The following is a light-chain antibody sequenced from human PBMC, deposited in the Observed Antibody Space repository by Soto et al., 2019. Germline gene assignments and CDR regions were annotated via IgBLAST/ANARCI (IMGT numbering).Light chain of an antibody. Sequence: QSARTQPASVSGSPGQSITISCTGTSSDVGGYNYVSWYQQHPGKARKLMIYDVSNRPSGVSNRFSGSKSGNTASLTISGLQAEDEADYYCSSYTSSSVVFGGGTKLTVL. V-gene: IGLV2-14*01. CDR1: SSDVGGYNY. CDR2: DVS. J-gene: IGLJ2*01. CDR3: SSYTSSSVV.